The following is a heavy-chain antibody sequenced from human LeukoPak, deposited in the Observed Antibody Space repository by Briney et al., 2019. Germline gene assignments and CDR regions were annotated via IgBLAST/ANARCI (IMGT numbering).Heavy chain of an antibody. CDR2: IYAGGSI. CDR1: GFTVSGTY. J-gene: IGHJ4*02. Sequence: PGGSLRLSCAASGFTVSGTYMNWVRQAPGKGLEWVSVIYAGGSIFYADPVRGRFTISRDNSKNTLHLQMNSLRAEDTAVYYCVRDLWSLGDWGQGTLVTVSS. CDR3: VRDLWSLGD. D-gene: IGHD3-10*01. V-gene: IGHV3-53*01.